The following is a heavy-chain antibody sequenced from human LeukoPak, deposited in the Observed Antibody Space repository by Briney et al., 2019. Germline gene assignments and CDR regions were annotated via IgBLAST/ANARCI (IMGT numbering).Heavy chain of an antibody. CDR1: GYSFTSYW. V-gene: IGHV5-51*07. Sequence: GESLKISCKGSGYSFTSYWIGWVHQMPGKGLEWMGIIYPGDSDTRYSPSFQGQVTISADKSISTAYLQWSSLKASDTAMYYCARLNAAAGIEEHMDYWGQGTLVTVSS. CDR2: IYPGDSDT. J-gene: IGHJ4*02. D-gene: IGHD6-13*01. CDR3: ARLNAAAGIEEHMDY.